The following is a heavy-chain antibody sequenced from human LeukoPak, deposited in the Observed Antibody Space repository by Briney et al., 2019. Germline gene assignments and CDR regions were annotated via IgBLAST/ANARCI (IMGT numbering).Heavy chain of an antibody. D-gene: IGHD3-3*01. J-gene: IGHJ6*02. V-gene: IGHV1-18*01. CDR3: ARGSSITIFGVVTNYGMDV. Sequence: ASVKVSCKASGYTFTSYGISWVRQAPGQGLEWMGWISAYNGNTNYAQKLQGRVTMTTDTSTSTAYMELRSLRSDDTAVYYCARGSSITIFGVVTNYGMDVWGQGTTVTVSS. CDR2: ISAYNGNT. CDR1: GYTFTSYG.